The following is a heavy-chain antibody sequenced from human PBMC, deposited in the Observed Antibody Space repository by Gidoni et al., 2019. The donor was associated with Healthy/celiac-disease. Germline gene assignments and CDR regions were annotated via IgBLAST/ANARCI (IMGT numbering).Heavy chain of an antibody. D-gene: IGHD6-13*01. Sequence: QVQLVQAGAEGKNPGASVKVSCKAPGYTFTSYDINWVRQATGQGLEWMGWMNPNSGNTGYAQKFQGRVTMTRNTSISTAYMELSSLRSEDTAVYYCARLIAAAGTGDYWGQGTLVTVSS. J-gene: IGHJ4*02. CDR2: MNPNSGNT. CDR3: ARLIAAAGTGDY. V-gene: IGHV1-8*01. CDR1: GYTFTSYD.